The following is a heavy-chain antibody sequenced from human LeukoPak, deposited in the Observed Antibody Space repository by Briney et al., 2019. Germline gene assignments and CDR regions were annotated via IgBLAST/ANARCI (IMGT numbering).Heavy chain of an antibody. Sequence: GGSLRLSCAASGFTFSTYGINWVRQAPGKGLEWVAFIRYDGSDKFYADSVKGRFTISRDNSKNTLYLQMNSLRTEDTAVYYCATSSSYAFDIWGQGTMVTVSS. CDR1: GFTFSTYG. J-gene: IGHJ3*02. CDR2: IRYDGSDK. CDR3: ATSSSYAFDI. V-gene: IGHV3-30*02. D-gene: IGHD6-6*01.